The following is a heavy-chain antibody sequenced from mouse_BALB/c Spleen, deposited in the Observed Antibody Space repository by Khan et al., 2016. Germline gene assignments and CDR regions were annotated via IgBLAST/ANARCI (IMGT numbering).Heavy chain of an antibody. Sequence: EVQLQESGPGLVKPSQTVSLTCTVTGISITTGNYRWSWIRQFPGNKLEWIGYIYYSGTITYNPSLTSRTPITRDTSKNQFFLEMNSLTAEDTATYYCARVYYGNYYFDYWGQGTTLTVSS. D-gene: IGHD2-1*01. CDR2: IYYSGTI. V-gene: IGHV3-5*02. CDR3: ARVYYGNYYFDY. CDR1: GISITTGNYR. J-gene: IGHJ2*01.